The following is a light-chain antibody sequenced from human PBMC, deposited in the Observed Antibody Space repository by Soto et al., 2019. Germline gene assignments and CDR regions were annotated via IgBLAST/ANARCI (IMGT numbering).Light chain of an antibody. J-gene: IGKJ1*01. CDR2: DAS. Sequence: EIVLTQSPATLSLSPGERATLSCRASQSVGTYLAWYQQKPGQAPRLLIYDASNKATGIPARFSGSGSGTDFTLTISSLEPEDFAFYYCHQRNNWPWTFGQGTQVEIK. CDR3: HQRNNWPWT. V-gene: IGKV3-11*01. CDR1: QSVGTY.